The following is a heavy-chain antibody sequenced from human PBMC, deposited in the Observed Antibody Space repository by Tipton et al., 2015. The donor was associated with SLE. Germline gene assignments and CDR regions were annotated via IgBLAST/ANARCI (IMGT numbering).Heavy chain of an antibody. CDR3: ASEGYCSGGSCLFDY. V-gene: IGHV3-30*03. Sequence: SLRLSCAASGFTFSNAWMSWVRQAPGKGLEWVAVISYDGSNKYYADSVKGRFTISRDNSKNTLYLQMNSLRAEDTAVYYCASEGYCSGGSCLFDYWGQGTLVTVSS. D-gene: IGHD2-15*01. J-gene: IGHJ4*02. CDR1: GFTFSNAW. CDR2: ISYDGSNK.